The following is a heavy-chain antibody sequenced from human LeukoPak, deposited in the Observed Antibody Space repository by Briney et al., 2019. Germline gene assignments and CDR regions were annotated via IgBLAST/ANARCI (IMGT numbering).Heavy chain of an antibody. CDR1: GYTFTSYY. CDR2: INTNTGNP. Sequence: ASVKVSCKASGYTFTSYYMHWVRQAPGQGLEWMGWINTNTGNPTYAQGFTGRFVFSLDTSVSMAYLQISSLKAEDTAVYYCARDKYSSGWHGMVGWFDPWGQGTLVTVSS. D-gene: IGHD6-19*01. V-gene: IGHV7-4-1*04. J-gene: IGHJ5*02. CDR3: ARDKYSSGWHGMVGWFDP.